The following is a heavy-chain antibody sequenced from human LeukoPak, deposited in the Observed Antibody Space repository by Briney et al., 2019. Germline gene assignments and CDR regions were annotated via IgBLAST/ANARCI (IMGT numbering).Heavy chain of an antibody. Sequence: GGSLRLSCAASGFTFSSYSMNWVRQAPGKGLVWVSSINSSSSYIYYADSVKGRFTISRDNAKNSLYLQMNSLRAEDTAVYYCARDRGVVAAYDAFDIWGQGTMVTVSS. V-gene: IGHV3-21*01. CDR1: GFTFSSYS. D-gene: IGHD2-15*01. J-gene: IGHJ3*02. CDR2: INSSSSYI. CDR3: ARDRGVVAAYDAFDI.